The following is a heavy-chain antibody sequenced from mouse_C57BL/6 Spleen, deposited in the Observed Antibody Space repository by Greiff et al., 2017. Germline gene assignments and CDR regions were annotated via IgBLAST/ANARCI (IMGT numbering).Heavy chain of an antibody. CDR2: IDPEDGDT. J-gene: IGHJ3*01. CDR3: TTGYDGSSPSFAY. D-gene: IGHD1-1*01. V-gene: IGHV14-1*01. Sequence: EVQLQQSGAELVRPGASVKLSCTASGFNIKDYYMHWVKQRPEQGLEWIGRIDPEDGDTEYAPKFQGKATMTAVTSSNTAYLQLSSLTSEDTAVYYCTTGYDGSSPSFAYWGQGTLVTVSA. CDR1: GFNIKDYY.